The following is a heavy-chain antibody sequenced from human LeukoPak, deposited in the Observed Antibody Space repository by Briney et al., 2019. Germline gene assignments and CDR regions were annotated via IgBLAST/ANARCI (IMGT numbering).Heavy chain of an antibody. Sequence: ATVKVSCNASGYTFTAYHIHWVRQAPGQGLEWMGWINPNSGGTNYAQKFQGRVTMTRDTSISTAYMELSRLRSDDTAVYYCARDAGGYNLNAFDIWGQGTMVTVSS. D-gene: IGHD1-1*01. V-gene: IGHV1-2*02. CDR3: ARDAGGYNLNAFDI. CDR2: INPNSGGT. CDR1: GYTFTAYH. J-gene: IGHJ3*02.